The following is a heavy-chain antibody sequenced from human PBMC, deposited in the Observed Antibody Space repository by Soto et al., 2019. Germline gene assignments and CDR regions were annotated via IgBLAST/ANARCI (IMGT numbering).Heavy chain of an antibody. D-gene: IGHD5-12*01. CDR2: IIPIFGTA. CDR3: ARDRGSGYDSYDAFDI. CDR1: VYTFFTYA. J-gene: IGHJ3*02. V-gene: IGHV1-69*13. Sequence: SVKVSCKASVYTFFTYAISWVRQAPGQGLEWMGGIIPIFGTANYAQKFQGRVTITADESTSTAYMELSSLRSEDTAVYYCARDRGSGYDSYDAFDIWGQGTMVTASS.